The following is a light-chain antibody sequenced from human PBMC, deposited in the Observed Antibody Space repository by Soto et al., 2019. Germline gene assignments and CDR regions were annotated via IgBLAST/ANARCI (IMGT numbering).Light chain of an antibody. CDR1: QSINSY. CDR2: AAS. CDR3: QQSYTTPQT. J-gene: IGKJ1*01. V-gene: IGKV1-39*01. Sequence: DIQMTQSPSSLSASVGDRVTITCRASQSINSYLICYQQKPGKAPKLLIYAASSLQSGGPSRISGSGSGTYFTLTISRLQPEYFATYYWQQSYTTPQTFGQGTKVEIK.